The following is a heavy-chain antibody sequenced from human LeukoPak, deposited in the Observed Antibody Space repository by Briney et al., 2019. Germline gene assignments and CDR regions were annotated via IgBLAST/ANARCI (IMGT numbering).Heavy chain of an antibody. CDR3: AGRQRGLFDY. V-gene: IGHV4-30-4*01. D-gene: IGHD5-18*01. CDR2: IYYSGST. Sequence: SETLSLTCTVSGGSISSGDYYWSWIRQPPGKGLEWIGYIYYSGSTYYNPSLKSRVTIPVDTSKNQFSLKLSSVTAADTAVYYCAGRQRGLFDYWGQGTLVTVSS. J-gene: IGHJ4*02. CDR1: GGSISSGDYY.